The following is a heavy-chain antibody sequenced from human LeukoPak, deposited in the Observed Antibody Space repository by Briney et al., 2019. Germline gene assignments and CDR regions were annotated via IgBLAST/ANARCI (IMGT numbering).Heavy chain of an antibody. Sequence: SETLSLTCTVSCGSISSYYWSWIRQPPGKGLEWIGYIYYSGSTNYNPSLKSRVTISVDTSKNQFSLKLSSVTAADTAVYYCARVKLPTKSYDYWGQGTLVTVSS. J-gene: IGHJ4*02. V-gene: IGHV4-59*01. D-gene: IGHD1-26*01. CDR1: CGSISSYY. CDR2: IYYSGST. CDR3: ARVKLPTKSYDY.